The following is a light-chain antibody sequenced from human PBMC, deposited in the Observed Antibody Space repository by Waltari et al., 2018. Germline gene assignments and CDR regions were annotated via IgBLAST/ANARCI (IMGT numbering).Light chain of an antibody. J-gene: IGKJ2*01. CDR1: QSVGNSY. CDR2: DAS. CDR3: QQYSNSPYT. V-gene: IGKV3-20*01. Sequence: EIVLTQSPGTLSLSPGDGATLSCRASQSVGNSYLAWYQQKPGQAPRLLIYDASNRATGIPDRFSGSGSGTDFTLTISRLETEDFATYSCQQYSNSPYTFGQGTKLEIK.